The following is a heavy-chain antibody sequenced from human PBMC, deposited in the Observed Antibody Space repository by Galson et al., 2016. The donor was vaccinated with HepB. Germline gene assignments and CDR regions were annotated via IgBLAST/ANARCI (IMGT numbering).Heavy chain of an antibody. CDR1: GGSISSGGYY. V-gene: IGHV4-31*03. J-gene: IGHJ6*02. CDR2: IYYSGGT. Sequence: TLSLTCSVSGGSISSGGYYWSWIRQHPGKGLEWIGYIYYSGGTHYNPSLKSRATISVDMSKNQFSLYLSSLTAADTAVYYCARGSGSYYPYYYFGMDIWGQGTTVTVSS. CDR3: ARGSGSYYPYYYFGMDI. D-gene: IGHD3-10*01.